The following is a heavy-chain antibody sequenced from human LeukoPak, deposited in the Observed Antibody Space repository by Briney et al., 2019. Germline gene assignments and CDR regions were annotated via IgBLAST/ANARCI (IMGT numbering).Heavy chain of an antibody. Sequence: PSETLSLTCTVSGDSISSVTYYWGWIRQPPGKGLEWIGTLYYSGTTYYNPSLKSRVTISVDTSKNQFSLKLSSVTAADTAVYYCARHFLRGSCLDYWGQGTLVTVSS. CDR2: LYYSGTT. D-gene: IGHD2-15*01. V-gene: IGHV4-39*01. J-gene: IGHJ4*02. CDR1: GDSISSVTYY. CDR3: ARHFLRGSCLDY.